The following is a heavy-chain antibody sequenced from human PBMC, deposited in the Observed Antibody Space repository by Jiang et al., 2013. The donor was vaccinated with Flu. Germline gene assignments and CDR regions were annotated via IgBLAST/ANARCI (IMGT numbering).Heavy chain of an antibody. J-gene: IGHJ6*03. CDR3: ATKKGLGGYDPYYYMDV. CDR2: IRYDGSNK. CDR1: GFTFSSYG. D-gene: IGHD5-12*01. V-gene: IGHV3-30*02. Sequence: RLSCAASGFTFSSYGMHWVRQAPGKGLEWVAFIRYDGSNKYYADSVKGRFTISRDNSKNTLYLQMNSLRAEDTAVYYCATKKGLGGYDPYYYMDVWGKGTTVTVSS.